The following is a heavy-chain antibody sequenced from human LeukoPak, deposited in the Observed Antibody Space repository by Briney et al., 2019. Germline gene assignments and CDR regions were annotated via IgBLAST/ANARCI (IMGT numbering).Heavy chain of an antibody. D-gene: IGHD2-2*01. V-gene: IGHV4-4*09. CDR3: ARQKCTISSCLTKNAFDI. J-gene: IGHJ3*02. CDR2: IYTSGST. Sequence: SETLSLTCTVLGSISGYYWSWIRQPPGKELEWIGYIYTSGSTNYNPSLESRVTISVDTSKNQFSLDLRSVTAADTAVYYCARQKCTISSCLTKNAFDIWGQGTMVTVSS. CDR1: GSISGYY.